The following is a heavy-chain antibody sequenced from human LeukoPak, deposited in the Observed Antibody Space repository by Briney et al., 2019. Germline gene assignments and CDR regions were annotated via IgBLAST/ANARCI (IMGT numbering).Heavy chain of an antibody. J-gene: IGHJ4*02. D-gene: IGHD3-10*01. CDR2: ISSNGGST. CDR3: ARMTLYGSGTVD. V-gene: IGHV3-64*02. CDR1: GFTFSSYA. Sequence: GGSLRLSCAASGFTFSSYAMHWVRQAPGKGLEYVSGISSNGGSTYYAGSVKGRFTIPRDNSKNTVNLQMGSLRIEDTAVYHCARMTLYGSGTVDWGQGILVTVSS.